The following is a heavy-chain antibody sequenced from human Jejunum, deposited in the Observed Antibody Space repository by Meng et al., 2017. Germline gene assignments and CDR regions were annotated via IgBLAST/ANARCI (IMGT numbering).Heavy chain of an antibody. CDR2: INSDGSSI. Sequence: GGSLRLSCAASGFAFSRFLMHWVRQAPGKGLVWVSRINSDGSSISYADSVKGRFTISRDNAKNTLYLQMNSLRAEDTAVYYCATSPPGYSYAHNWGQGTLVTVSS. V-gene: IGHV3-74*01. CDR3: ATSPPGYSYAHN. CDR1: GFAFSRFL. J-gene: IGHJ4*02. D-gene: IGHD5-18*01.